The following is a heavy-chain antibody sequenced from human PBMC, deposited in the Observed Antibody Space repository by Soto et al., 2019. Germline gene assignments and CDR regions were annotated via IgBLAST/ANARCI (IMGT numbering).Heavy chain of an antibody. D-gene: IGHD6-13*01. V-gene: IGHV4-39*01. J-gene: IGHJ5*02. CDR2: IYDSGST. CDR3: ARRERAAGTDWWFDP. CDR1: GGSISSSSFH. Sequence: QLQLQESGPGLVKPSETLSLTCTVSGGSISSSSFHWGWIRQPPGKGLEWIGSIYDSGSTYYSPSLKSRVTLSVDTSKNQFALKLSSVTAADTAVYYCARRERAAGTDWWFDPWGQGTLVTVSS.